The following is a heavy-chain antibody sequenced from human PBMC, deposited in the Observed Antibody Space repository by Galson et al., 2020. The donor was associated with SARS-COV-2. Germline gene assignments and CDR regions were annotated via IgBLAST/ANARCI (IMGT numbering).Heavy chain of an antibody. CDR3: ARGFDYYDSSGHLYYYGMDV. V-gene: IGHV1-69*13. D-gene: IGHD3-22*01. Sequence: SVKVSCKASGGTFSSYAISWVRQAPGQGLEWMGGIIPIFGTANYAQKFQGRVTITADESTSTAYMELSSLRSEDTAVYYCARGFDYYDSSGHLYYYGMDVWGQGTTVTVSS. CDR1: GGTFSSYA. J-gene: IGHJ6*02. CDR2: IIPIFGTA.